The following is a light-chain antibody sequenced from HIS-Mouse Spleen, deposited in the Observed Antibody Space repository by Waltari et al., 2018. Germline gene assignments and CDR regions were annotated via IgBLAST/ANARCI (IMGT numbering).Light chain of an antibody. CDR3: CSYAGSYTLV. Sequence: QSALTQPRSVSWSPGQSVTISCTGTSSDVGGYNYVSWYQQHPGKAPKLMTSDVSKRPSGVPDRFSGSKSGNTASLTISGLQAEDEADYYCCSYAGSYTLVFGGGTKLTVL. CDR2: DVS. CDR1: SSDVGGYNY. V-gene: IGLV2-11*01. J-gene: IGLJ2*01.